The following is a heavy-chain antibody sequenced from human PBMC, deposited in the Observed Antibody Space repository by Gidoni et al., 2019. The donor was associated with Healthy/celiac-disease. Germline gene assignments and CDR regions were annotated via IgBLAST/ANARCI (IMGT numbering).Heavy chain of an antibody. J-gene: IGHJ4*02. Sequence: QVQLQESCPGLVKPSQTLSLTCPVSGGSISSGDYYWSWIRHPPGKGLEWIGYIYYSGSTYYNPSLKSRVTISVDTSKNQFSLKLSSVTAADTAVYYCARWIVGASESFDYWGQGTLVTVSS. CDR2: IYYSGST. CDR3: ARWIVGASESFDY. CDR1: GGSISSGDYY. D-gene: IGHD1-26*01. V-gene: IGHV4-30-4*01.